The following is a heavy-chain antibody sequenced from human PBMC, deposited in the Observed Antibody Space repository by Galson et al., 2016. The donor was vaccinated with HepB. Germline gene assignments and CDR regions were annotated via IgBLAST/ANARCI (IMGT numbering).Heavy chain of an antibody. D-gene: IGHD1-7*01. CDR3: APDPNWNSI. V-gene: IGHV3-23*01. Sequence: SLRLSCAASGFTFSSRVMTWVRQAPGKGLEWVSGIGPSDGRTDYADSVKGRFTISRDNSKNTLYLQMNSLRPEDTAVYYCAPDPNWNSIWGQGTLVTVSS. J-gene: IGHJ4*02. CDR1: GFTFSSRV. CDR2: IGPSDGRT.